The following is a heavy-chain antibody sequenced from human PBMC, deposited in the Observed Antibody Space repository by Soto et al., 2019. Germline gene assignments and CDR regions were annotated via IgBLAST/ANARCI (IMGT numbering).Heavy chain of an antibody. V-gene: IGHV3-23*01. CDR3: AKDWRMDV. CDR1: GFTFSSYA. Sequence: EVQLLESGGGLVQPGGSLRLSCAASGFTFSSYAMNWVRQAPGKGLEWGSDISSSGGSGGSTHYAESVKGRFTISRDNSKNTLYLQMNSLRAEDTAVYYCAKDWRMDVWGQGTTVTVSS. CDR2: ISSSGGSGGST. J-gene: IGHJ6*02.